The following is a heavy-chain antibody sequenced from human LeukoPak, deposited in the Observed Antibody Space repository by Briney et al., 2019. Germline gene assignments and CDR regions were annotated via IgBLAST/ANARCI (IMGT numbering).Heavy chain of an antibody. D-gene: IGHD3-3*01. CDR1: GGSFSGYY. V-gene: IGHV4-34*01. Sequence: SSETLSLTCAVYGGSFSGYYWSWIRQPPGKGLEWIGEINHSGSTNYNPSLKSRVTISVDTSKNQFSLKLSSVTAADTAVYYCARSLLEWLPYAFDIWGQGTMVTVSP. CDR3: ARSLLEWLPYAFDI. CDR2: INHSGST. J-gene: IGHJ3*02.